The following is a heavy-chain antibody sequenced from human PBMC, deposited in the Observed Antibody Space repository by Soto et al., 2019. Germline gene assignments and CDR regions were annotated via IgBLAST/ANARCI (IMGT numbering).Heavy chain of an antibody. V-gene: IGHV3-33*01. CDR1: GFTFSSYG. Sequence: QVQLVESGGGVVQPGRSLRLSCAASGFTFSSYGMHWVRQAPGKGLEWVAVIWYDGSNKYYADSVKGRFTISRDNSKNTXYXXMNSLSGEDTAVYYCARVRITMVRGVIIEGYGMDVWGQGTTVTVSS. CDR3: ARVRITMVRGVIIEGYGMDV. J-gene: IGHJ6*02. D-gene: IGHD3-10*01. CDR2: IWYDGSNK.